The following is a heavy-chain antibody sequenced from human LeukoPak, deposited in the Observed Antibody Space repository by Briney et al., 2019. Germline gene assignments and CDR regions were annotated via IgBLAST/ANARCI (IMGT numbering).Heavy chain of an antibody. CDR1: GDSVSNYY. J-gene: IGHJ6*03. CDR3: ARYGVVIASTFYYMDA. CDR2: MHPGGTT. V-gene: IGHV4-59*02. D-gene: IGHD2-15*01. Sequence: PSETLSLTCTVSGDSVSNYYWSWIRQSPGKGLEWIAFMHPGGTTKYSPPLMSRVAMSVDTSNNQFSLTLTSLTAADTAVYYCARYGVVIASTFYYMDAWGKGTAVTVSS.